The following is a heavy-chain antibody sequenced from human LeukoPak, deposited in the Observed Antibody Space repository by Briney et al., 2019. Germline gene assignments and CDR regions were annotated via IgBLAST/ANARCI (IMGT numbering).Heavy chain of an antibody. J-gene: IGHJ5*01. V-gene: IGHV3-7*01. Sequence: GGSLRLSCAASGFTFSSFGMTWVRQAPGKGLEWVANIKQDGSKTYSVDSVKGRFTISRDNAKNSLYLQMNSLRAEDTAVYYCARETYSSGWFDSWGQGALVTVSS. D-gene: IGHD6-19*01. CDR2: IKQDGSKT. CDR1: GFTFSSFG. CDR3: ARETYSSGWFDS.